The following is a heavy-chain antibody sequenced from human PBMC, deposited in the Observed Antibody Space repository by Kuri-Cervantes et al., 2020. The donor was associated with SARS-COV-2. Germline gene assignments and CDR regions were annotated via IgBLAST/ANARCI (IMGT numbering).Heavy chain of an antibody. D-gene: IGHD3-3*01. CDR2: ISAYNGNT. CDR1: GYTFTSYG. V-gene: IGHV1-18*04. Sequence: ASVKVSCKASGYTFTSYGISWVRQAPGQGLEWMGWISAYNGNTNYAQKLQGRVTMTTDTSTSTAYMELSSLRSEDTAVYYCARVNDFWTPWGAFDIWGQGTMVTVSS. CDR3: ARVNDFWTPWGAFDI. J-gene: IGHJ3*02.